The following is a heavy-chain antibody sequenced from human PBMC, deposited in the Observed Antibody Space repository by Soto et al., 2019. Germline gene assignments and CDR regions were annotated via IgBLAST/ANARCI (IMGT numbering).Heavy chain of an antibody. CDR1: GFTFSSYW. J-gene: IGHJ3*02. Sequence: GGSLRLSCAASGFTFSSYWMSWVRQAPGKGLEWGANIKQDGSEKYYVDSVKGRFDISRDNAKNSLYLQMHSLRAEDTAVEDGARIGSYYDSSGYYSDAFDIWGQGTMVTVSS. V-gene: IGHV3-7*01. CDR3: ARIGSYYDSSGYYSDAFDI. D-gene: IGHD3-22*01. CDR2: IKQDGSEK.